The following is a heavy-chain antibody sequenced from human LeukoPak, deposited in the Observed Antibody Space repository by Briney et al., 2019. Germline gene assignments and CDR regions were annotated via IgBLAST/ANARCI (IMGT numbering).Heavy chain of an antibody. CDR2: INPNSGGT. V-gene: IGHV1-2*02. Sequence: ASVKVSCTASGYTFTGYYMHWVRQAPGQGLEWMGWINPNSGGTNYAQKFQGRVTMTRDTSISTAYMELSRLRSDDTAVYYRARDHPGIGYYYYGMDVWGQGTTVTVSS. CDR1: GYTFTGYY. CDR3: ARDHPGIGYYYYGMDV. J-gene: IGHJ6*02. D-gene: IGHD1-14*01.